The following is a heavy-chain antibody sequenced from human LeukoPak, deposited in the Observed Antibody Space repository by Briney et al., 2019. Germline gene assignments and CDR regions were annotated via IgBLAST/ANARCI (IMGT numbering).Heavy chain of an antibody. CDR1: GFTFSSHW. CDR3: ARASGTIFGVNKGYYYMDV. J-gene: IGHJ6*03. CDR2: IKYDAIST. D-gene: IGHD3-3*01. V-gene: IGHV3-74*01. Sequence: PGGSLRLSCADSGFTFSSHWMHWVRQAPGKGLVWVSRIKYDAISTSYADSVKGRFTISRDNAKNTLYLQMNSLRAEDTAVYYCARASGTIFGVNKGYYYMDVWGKGTTVTVSS.